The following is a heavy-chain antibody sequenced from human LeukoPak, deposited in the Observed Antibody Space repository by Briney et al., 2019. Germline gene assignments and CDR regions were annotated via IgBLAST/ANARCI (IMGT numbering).Heavy chain of an antibody. V-gene: IGHV4-59*12. CDR1: GGSISSYY. CDR2: IYYSGST. CDR3: ARDLGASYNWFDP. D-gene: IGHD1-26*01. Sequence: SETLSLTCTVSGGSISSYYWSWIRQPPGKGLEWIGSIYYSGSTYYNPSLKSRVTISVDTSKNQFSLKLSSVTAADTAVYYCARDLGASYNWFDPWGQGTLVTVSS. J-gene: IGHJ5*02.